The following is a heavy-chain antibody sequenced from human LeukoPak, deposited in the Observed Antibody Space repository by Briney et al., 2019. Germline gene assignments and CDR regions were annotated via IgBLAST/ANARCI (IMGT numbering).Heavy chain of an antibody. Sequence: QPGGSLRLSCAASGFTFTNYWMSWVRQAPGKGLELVANIKQDRSEKYYVDSVKGRFTISRDNAKNSLYLQMNSLRAEDTAVYYCARAAGIVGATYFDYWGQGTLVTVSS. CDR1: GFTFTNYW. CDR2: IKQDRSEK. V-gene: IGHV3-7*01. CDR3: ARAAGIVGATYFDY. J-gene: IGHJ4*02. D-gene: IGHD1-26*01.